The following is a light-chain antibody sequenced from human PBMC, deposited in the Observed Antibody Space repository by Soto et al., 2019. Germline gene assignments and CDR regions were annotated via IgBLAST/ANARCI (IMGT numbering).Light chain of an antibody. CDR1: NDIKVCSYN. CDR3: VIWPSNAYV. Sequence: PVLSQAPSSSASPGGFLRLTRTFPNDIKVCSYNIYWYQQKPGSPPRYVLYYYSDSDKGQGSGVPSRFSGSKDASANTGILLISGLQSEDEADYYCVIWPSNAYVFGSGTKGTVL. J-gene: IGLJ1*01. CDR2: YYSDSDK. V-gene: IGLV5-37*01.